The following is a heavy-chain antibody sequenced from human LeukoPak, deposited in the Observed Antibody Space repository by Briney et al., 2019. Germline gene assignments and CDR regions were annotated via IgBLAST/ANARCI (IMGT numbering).Heavy chain of an antibody. CDR1: GFTFDDYG. D-gene: IGHD6-19*01. CDR2: IRYDGRNK. V-gene: IGHV3-30*02. CDR3: AKGRTEGGTLALDY. Sequence: PGGSLRLSCAASGFTFDDYGMSWVRQAPGKGLEWVAFIRYDGRNKYYADSVKGRFTISRDNSKNTLCLQVNSLRAEDTAVYYCAKGRTEGGTLALDYWGQGTLVTVSS. J-gene: IGHJ4*02.